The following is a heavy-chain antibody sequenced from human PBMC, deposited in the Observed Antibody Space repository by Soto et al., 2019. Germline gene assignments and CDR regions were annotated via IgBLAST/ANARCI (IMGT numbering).Heavy chain of an antibody. D-gene: IGHD5-12*01. CDR1: GYTFTGYY. J-gene: IGHJ4*02. CDR2: INPNSGGT. Sequence: ASVKVSCKASGYTFTGYYMHWVRQAPGQGLEWMGWINPNSGGTNYAQKFQGWVTMTRDTSISTAYMELSRLRSDDTAVYYCARAYSGYDLRPGIGYWGQGTLVTVSS. V-gene: IGHV1-2*04. CDR3: ARAYSGYDLRPGIGY.